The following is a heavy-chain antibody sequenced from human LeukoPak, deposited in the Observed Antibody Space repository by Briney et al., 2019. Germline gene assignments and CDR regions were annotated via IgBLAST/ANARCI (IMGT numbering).Heavy chain of an antibody. CDR2: IRYDGSNK. V-gene: IGHV3-30*02. CDR1: GLTFSSYG. Sequence: GGSLRLSCAASGLTFSSYGMHWVRQAPGKGLEWVAFIRYDGSNKYYADSVKGRFTISRDNSKNTLYLQMNSLRAEDTAVYYCAKVPPLRNYGLKYYYYYYMDVWGKGTTVTVSS. D-gene: IGHD1-7*01. CDR3: AKVPPLRNYGLKYYYYYYMDV. J-gene: IGHJ6*03.